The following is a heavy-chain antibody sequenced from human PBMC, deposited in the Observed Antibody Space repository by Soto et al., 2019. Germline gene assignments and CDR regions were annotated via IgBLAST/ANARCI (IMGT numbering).Heavy chain of an antibody. J-gene: IGHJ4*02. V-gene: IGHV3-7*05. CDR3: VRGGSHSFDY. CDR2: IKEDGSEK. CDR1: GFIFSNFW. Sequence: EAQLVESGGGLVQPGGSLRLSCAASGFIFSNFWMSWVRQAPGKGLEWVANIKEDGSEKYHVDSVKGRFTISRDNVKNLMYLQMDSLRAEDTAVYKCVRGGSHSFDYCGQGTLVTVSS. D-gene: IGHD1-26*01.